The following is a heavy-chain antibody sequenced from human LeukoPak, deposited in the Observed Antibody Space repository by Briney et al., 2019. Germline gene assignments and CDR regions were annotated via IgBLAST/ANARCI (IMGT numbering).Heavy chain of an antibody. J-gene: IGHJ4*02. Sequence: PSETLSLTCTVSGGSISSSSYYWGWIRQPPGKGLEWIGSIYYSGSTYYNPSLKSRVTISVDTSKNQFSLKLSSVTAADTAVYYCAGGIVVVVAASVDYWGQGTLVTVSS. CDR1: GGSISSSSYY. D-gene: IGHD2-15*01. CDR3: AGGIVVVVAASVDY. CDR2: IYYSGST. V-gene: IGHV4-39*07.